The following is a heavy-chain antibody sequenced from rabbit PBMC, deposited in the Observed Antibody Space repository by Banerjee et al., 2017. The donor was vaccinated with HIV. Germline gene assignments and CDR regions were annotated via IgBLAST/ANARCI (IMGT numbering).Heavy chain of an antibody. CDR2: IYPGSVGST. CDR3: ARDAGGDGYSNDL. J-gene: IGHJ4*01. D-gene: IGHD7-1*01. CDR1: GFSFSNKYV. V-gene: IGHV1S40*01. Sequence: QSLEESGGDLVKPRASLTLTCTASGFSFSNKYVMCWVRQAPGKGLEWIACIYPGSVGSTYYATWAKGRFTISKASSTMVTLQMTSLTAADTATYFCARDAGGDGYSNDLWGPGTLVTVS.